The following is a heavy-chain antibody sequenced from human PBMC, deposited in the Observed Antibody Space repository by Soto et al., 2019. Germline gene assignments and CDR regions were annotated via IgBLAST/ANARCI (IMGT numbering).Heavy chain of an antibody. CDR3: AKDQGGYYFDY. J-gene: IGHJ4*02. CDR1: GFTFSSYG. Sequence: QVQLVESGGGVVQPGRSLRLSCAASGFTFSSYGMHWVRQAPGKGLEWVAVISYDGSNKYYADSVKGRFTISRDNSKNTLYLQMNSLRAEDTAVYYYAKDQGGYYFDYWGQGTLVTVSS. V-gene: IGHV3-30*18. CDR2: ISYDGSNK.